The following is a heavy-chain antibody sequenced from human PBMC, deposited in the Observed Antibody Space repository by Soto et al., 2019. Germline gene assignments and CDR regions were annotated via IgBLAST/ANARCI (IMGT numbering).Heavy chain of an antibody. D-gene: IGHD1-26*01. CDR1: GYTLTDNY. CDR2: INPNGAT. J-gene: IGHJ4*02. Sequence: GASVKVSCKASGYTLTDNYMHWVREAPGQGLEWMGWINPNGATRYAQKFQGRVTMSRDTSITTVYMELNNLSPDDTAVYYCGRGRSGQLVVFYWGQGTPVTVSS. CDR3: GRGRSGQLVVFY. V-gene: IGHV1-2*02.